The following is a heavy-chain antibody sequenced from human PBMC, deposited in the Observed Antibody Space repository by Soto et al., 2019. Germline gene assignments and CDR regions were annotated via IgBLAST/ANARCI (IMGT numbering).Heavy chain of an antibody. CDR2: ISPYTGNT. V-gene: IGHV1-18*01. CDR3: VMVDNYVTPTPQDV. J-gene: IGHJ6*02. CDR1: GYIFVNYG. Sequence: QGQLVQSGDEVKKPGASVKVSCKASGYIFVNYGIAWVRQAPGQGLEWMGWISPYTGNTHSATQVQGRLTMTTDTSTSTAYMDLGSLTSDDTAVYYCVMVDNYVTPTPQDVWGQGTTVTVSS. D-gene: IGHD3-16*01.